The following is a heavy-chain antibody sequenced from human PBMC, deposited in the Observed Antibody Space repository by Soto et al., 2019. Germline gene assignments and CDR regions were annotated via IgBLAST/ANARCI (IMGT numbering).Heavy chain of an antibody. CDR1: GCSINNHY. Sequence: QVHLQESGPGLVKPSETLSLTCTVSGCSINNHYWSWIRQPPGRGLEWIGYIYYTGSTNYNPSLKSRVTMSVDTSKSQFSLNLTSLTAADTAIYYCARANWYSEYWGQRTLVTVSS. CDR2: IYYTGST. CDR3: ARANWYSEY. J-gene: IGHJ4*02. D-gene: IGHD7-27*01. V-gene: IGHV4-59*11.